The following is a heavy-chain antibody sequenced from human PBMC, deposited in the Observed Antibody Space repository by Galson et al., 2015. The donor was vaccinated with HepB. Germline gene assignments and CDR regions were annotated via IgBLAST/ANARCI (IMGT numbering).Heavy chain of an antibody. CDR3: ARDDLEMATIMDY. J-gene: IGHJ4*01. CDR1: GFTFSDYY. CDR2: ISSSGSTI. Sequence: SLRLSCAASGFTFSDYYMSWIRQAQGKGLEWVSYISSSGSTIYYADSVKGRFTISRDNAKNSLYLQMNSLRAEDTAVYYCARDDLEMATIMDYWGHGTLVTVSS. D-gene: IGHD5-24*01. V-gene: IGHV3-11*01.